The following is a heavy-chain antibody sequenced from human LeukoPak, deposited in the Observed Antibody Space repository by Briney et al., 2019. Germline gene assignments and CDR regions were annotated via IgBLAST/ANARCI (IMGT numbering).Heavy chain of an antibody. Sequence: PSQTLSLTCTVSGGSISSGSYYWSWIRQPAGKGLEWIGRIYTSGSTNYNPSLRSRVTISVDTSKNQFSLKLSSVTAAGTAVYYCATTEYDFWSGYHDYWGQGTLVTVSS. V-gene: IGHV4-61*02. J-gene: IGHJ4*02. CDR1: GGSISSGSYY. CDR3: ATTEYDFWSGYHDY. D-gene: IGHD3-3*01. CDR2: IYTSGST.